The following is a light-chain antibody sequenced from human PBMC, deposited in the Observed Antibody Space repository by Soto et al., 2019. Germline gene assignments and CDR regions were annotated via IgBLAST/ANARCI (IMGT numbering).Light chain of an antibody. Sequence: QSVLTQPASVSVYPGQSITISCTGTSSNVGSYNYVSWYQQHPGKAPRLMIYASSNRPSGVSHRFSGSRSGNTASLTISGLQAEDEADYFCSSYTSGSTLCVFGSGTKVTVL. J-gene: IGLJ1*01. CDR1: SSNVGSYNY. CDR2: ASS. V-gene: IGLV2-14*01. CDR3: SSYTSGSTLCV.